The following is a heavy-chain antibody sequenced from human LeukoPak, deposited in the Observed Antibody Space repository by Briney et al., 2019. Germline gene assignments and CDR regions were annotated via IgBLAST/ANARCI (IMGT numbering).Heavy chain of an antibody. CDR1: GFTFSSYS. CDR3: TTEAYDFWSGYSRPSQFDY. CDR2: IKSKTDGGTT. V-gene: IGHV3-15*01. J-gene: IGHJ4*02. Sequence: GGSLRLSCAASGFTFSSYSMNWVRQAPGKGLEWVGRIKSKTDGGTTDYAAPVKGRFTISRDDSKNTLYLQMNSLKTEDTAVYYCTTEAYDFWSGYSRPSQFDYWGQGTLVTVSS. D-gene: IGHD3-3*01.